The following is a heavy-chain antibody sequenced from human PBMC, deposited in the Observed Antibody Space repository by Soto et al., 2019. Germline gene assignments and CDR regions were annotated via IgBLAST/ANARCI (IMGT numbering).Heavy chain of an antibody. CDR3: ARGSPYYYGSGSYYNGDY. V-gene: IGHV3-21*01. CDR1: GFTFSSYS. J-gene: IGHJ4*02. Sequence: EVQLVESGGGLVKPGGSLRLSCAASGFTFSSYSMNWVRQAPGKGLEWVSSISSSSSYIYYADSVKGRFTISRDNAKNFRYMQMNSLRAEDTAVYYCARGSPYYYGSGSYYNGDYWGQGTLVTVSS. CDR2: ISSSSSYI. D-gene: IGHD3-10*01.